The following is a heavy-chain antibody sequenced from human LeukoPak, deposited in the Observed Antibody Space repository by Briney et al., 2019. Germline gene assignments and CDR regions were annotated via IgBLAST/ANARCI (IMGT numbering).Heavy chain of an antibody. D-gene: IGHD3-9*01. CDR1: GFTFSSYG. CDR3: TRDLMDYDVSTGLHHYYMDV. Sequence: GGSLRLSCAASGFTFSSYGMHWVRQAPGKGLEWVAFIRYDGSNKYYADSVKGRFTIPRDNSKNTLYLQMNSLRAEDTAVYYCTRDLMDYDVSTGLHHYYMDVWGQGTTVTVSS. V-gene: IGHV3-30*02. CDR2: IRYDGSNK. J-gene: IGHJ6*02.